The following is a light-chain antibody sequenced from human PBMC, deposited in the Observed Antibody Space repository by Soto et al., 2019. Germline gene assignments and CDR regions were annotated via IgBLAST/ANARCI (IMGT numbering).Light chain of an antibody. CDR3: HQYHSTRQT. Sequence: DYVMTQSPDSLAVSLGERATINCKSSQSVLYSPTNQNYLAWYQQKPGQPPKLLISWASTRESGVPDRFSGSGSGTDFTLTISSLQAEDVAVYYCHQYHSTRQTFGQGTRLEIK. CDR2: WAS. V-gene: IGKV4-1*01. CDR1: QSVLYSPTNQNY. J-gene: IGKJ2*01.